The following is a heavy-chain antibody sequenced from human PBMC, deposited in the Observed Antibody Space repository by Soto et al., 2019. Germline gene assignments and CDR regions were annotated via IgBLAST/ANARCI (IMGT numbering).Heavy chain of an antibody. Sequence: PGGSLRLSCAASGFTFSSYGMHWVRQAPGKGLEWVAVISYDGSNKYYADSVKGRFTISRDNSKNTLYLQMNSLRAEDTAVYYCAKDDRTMVRGVIDGATPAFDIWGQGTMVTVSS. J-gene: IGHJ3*02. V-gene: IGHV3-30*18. CDR1: GFTFSSYG. D-gene: IGHD3-10*01. CDR2: ISYDGSNK. CDR3: AKDDRTMVRGVIDGATPAFDI.